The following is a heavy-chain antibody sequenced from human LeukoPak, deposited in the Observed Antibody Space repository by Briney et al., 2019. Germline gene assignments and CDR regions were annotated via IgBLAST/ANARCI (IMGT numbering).Heavy chain of an antibody. CDR1: GYTFTSYA. CDR2: IIPIFGTA. CDR3: ARSYPGDILTGYYIQVPFDY. Sequence: ASVKVSCKASGYTFTSYAMNWVRQAPGQGLEWMGGIIPIFGTANYAQKFQGRVTITADESTSTAYMELSSLRSEDTAVYYCARSYPGDILTGYYIQVPFDYWGQGTLVTVSS. J-gene: IGHJ4*02. D-gene: IGHD3-9*01. V-gene: IGHV1-69*13.